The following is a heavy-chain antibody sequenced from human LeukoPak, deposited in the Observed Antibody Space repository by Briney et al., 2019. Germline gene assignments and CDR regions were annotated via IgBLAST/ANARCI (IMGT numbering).Heavy chain of an antibody. V-gene: IGHV3-21*01. CDR2: ISSSSSYI. D-gene: IGHD3-16*01. CDR1: GFTFSSYS. J-gene: IGHJ6*02. CDR3: AREVFNGGMDA. Sequence: GGSLRLSCAASGFTFSSYSMNCVRQAPGKGLESVSSISSSSSYIYYADSVKGRFTISRDNAKNSLYLQMNSLRAEDTAVYYCAREVFNGGMDAWGQGTTVTVSS.